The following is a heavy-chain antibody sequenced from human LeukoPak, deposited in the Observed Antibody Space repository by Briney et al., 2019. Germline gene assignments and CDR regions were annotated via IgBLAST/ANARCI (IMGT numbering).Heavy chain of an antibody. D-gene: IGHD3-22*01. CDR1: GYTFTDYY. CDR3: ARGGYYNTSGYHYVQGFDP. V-gene: IGHV1-2*02. J-gene: IGHJ5*02. CDR2: IHPNSGVT. Sequence: GASVKVSCTASGYTFTDYYIHWVRQAPGQGLEWMGCIHPNSGVTNSAQKLQGRVTMTRDTSITTVNMELNRLRSDDTAVYYCARGGYYNTSGYHYVQGFDPWGQGTLVIVSS.